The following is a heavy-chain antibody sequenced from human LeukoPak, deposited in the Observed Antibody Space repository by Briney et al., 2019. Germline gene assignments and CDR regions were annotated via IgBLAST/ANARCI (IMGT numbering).Heavy chain of an antibody. CDR1: GYRFTSYW. J-gene: IGHJ3*02. CDR3: AMFAGATDLDDAFDI. D-gene: IGHD1-26*01. Sequence: GESLKISCKGSGYRFTSYWIGWVRQMPGKGLEWMGIIYPADSETRYSPSFHGQVTISADKSISTAYLQWSTLKASDTAMYYCAMFAGATDLDDAFDIWGQGTMVTVSS. V-gene: IGHV5-51*01. CDR2: IYPADSET.